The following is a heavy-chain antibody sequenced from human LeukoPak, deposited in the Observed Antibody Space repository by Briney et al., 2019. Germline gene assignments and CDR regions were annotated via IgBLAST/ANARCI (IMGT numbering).Heavy chain of an antibody. CDR1: GYSISSGYY. CDR2: IYHSGST. CDR3: ARVRGYCSSTICYRYYFDY. V-gene: IGHV4-38-2*01. Sequence: PSETLSLTCAVSGYSISSGYYWGWIRQPPGKGLEWIGTIYHSGSTYYNPSLKSRVTISVDTSKNQFSLKLTSVTAADTAVYYCARVRGYCSSTICYRYYFDYWGQGTLVPVSS. D-gene: IGHD2-2*01. J-gene: IGHJ4*02.